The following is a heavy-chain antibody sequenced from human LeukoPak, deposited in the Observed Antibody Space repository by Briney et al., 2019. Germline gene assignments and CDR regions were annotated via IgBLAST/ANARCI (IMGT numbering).Heavy chain of an antibody. CDR1: GYIFTGYY. J-gene: IGHJ4*02. CDR3: ARGLAIFGVVIPTFFDS. CDR2: INPNSGGT. V-gene: IGHV1-2*02. D-gene: IGHD3-3*01. Sequence: ASVKVSCKASGYIFTGYYIHWVRQAPGQGLEWMGWINPNSGGTDYAQKFQGRVIMTRDTSITPAYMELNSLISDDTAVYYCARGLAIFGVVIPTFFDSWGQGTLVTVSS.